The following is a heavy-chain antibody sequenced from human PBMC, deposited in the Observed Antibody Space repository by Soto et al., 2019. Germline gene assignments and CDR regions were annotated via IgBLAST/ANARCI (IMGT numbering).Heavy chain of an antibody. Sequence: SETLSLTCAVSGGSINSRYWWSWVRQSPGKELEWIGEIYHSGSTNYNPSLKSRVTISVDKSKNQLSLNLSSVTAADTAVYYCARDQNGSGNYCTQQFDYSGQGTLVTVSS. J-gene: IGHJ4*02. CDR3: ARDQNGSGNYCTQQFDY. V-gene: IGHV4-4*02. CDR1: GGSINSRYW. CDR2: IYHSGST. D-gene: IGHD3-10*01.